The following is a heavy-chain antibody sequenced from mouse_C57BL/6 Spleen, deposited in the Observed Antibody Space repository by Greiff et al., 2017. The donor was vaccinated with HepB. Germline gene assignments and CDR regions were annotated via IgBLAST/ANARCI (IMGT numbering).Heavy chain of an antibody. D-gene: IGHD1-1*01. J-gene: IGHJ3*01. V-gene: IGHV14-4*01. CDR1: GFNIKDDY. CDR3: TTATLYGSSYQFAY. CDR2: IDPENGDT. Sequence: VQLQQSGAELVRPGASVKLSCTASGFNIKDDYMHWVKQRPEQGLEWIGWIDPENGDTEYASKFQGKATITADTSSNTAYLQLSSLTSEDTAVYYCTTATLYGSSYQFAYWGQGTLVTVSA.